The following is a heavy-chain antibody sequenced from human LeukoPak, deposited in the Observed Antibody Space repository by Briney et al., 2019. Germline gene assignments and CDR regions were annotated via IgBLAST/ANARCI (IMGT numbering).Heavy chain of an antibody. D-gene: IGHD5-18*01. J-gene: IGHJ4*02. Sequence: GGSLRLSCAASGFTFSSYAMHWVRHAPGKGLEYVSAISSNGGSTYYANSVKGRFTISRDNSKTTLYLQMSSLRAEDTAVVYCAKDLRIQLWLGWDYWGQGTLVTVSS. CDR1: GFTFSSYA. CDR3: AKDLRIQLWLGWDY. CDR2: ISSNGGST. V-gene: IGHV3-64*01.